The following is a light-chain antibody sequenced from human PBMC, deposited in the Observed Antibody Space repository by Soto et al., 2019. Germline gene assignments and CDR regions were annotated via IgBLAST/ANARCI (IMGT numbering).Light chain of an antibody. J-gene: IGKJ1*01. V-gene: IGKV2-28*01. CDR3: MQAQQIPRT. CDR1: QSLLHTSGDNY. Sequence: DIVMTQSPLSLSVTPGEPASISCRSSQSLLHTSGDNYLDWYLQRPGQSPQILIYLVSNRASGASDRFSGSGPGTRFTLRISRVEAEDVGFYYCMQAQQIPRTFGQGNKVEIK. CDR2: LVS.